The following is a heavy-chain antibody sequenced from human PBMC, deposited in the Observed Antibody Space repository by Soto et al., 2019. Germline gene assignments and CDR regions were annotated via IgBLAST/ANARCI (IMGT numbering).Heavy chain of an antibody. J-gene: IGHJ4*02. Sequence: GGSLRLSCAASGFTFSSYGMHWVRQAPGKGLEWVAVIWYDGSNKYYADSVKGRFTISRDNSKNTLYLQMNSLRAEDTAVYYCARMYCSGGSCSYYLDYWGQGTLVTVSS. CDR2: IWYDGSNK. CDR1: GFTFSSYG. V-gene: IGHV3-33*01. CDR3: ARMYCSGGSCSYYLDY. D-gene: IGHD2-15*01.